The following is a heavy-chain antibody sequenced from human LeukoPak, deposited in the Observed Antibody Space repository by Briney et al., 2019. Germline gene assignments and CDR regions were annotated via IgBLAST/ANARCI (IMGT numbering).Heavy chain of an antibody. D-gene: IGHD5-18*01. V-gene: IGHV6-1*01. J-gene: IGHJ5*02. CDR3: ARAVDTAMVAGYNWFDP. Sequence: SQTLSLTCAISGDSVSSNSAAWNWIRQSPWRGLEWLGRTYYRSKWYNDYAVSVKSRITINPDTSKNQFSLQLNSVTPEDTAVYYCARAVDTAMVAGYNWFDPWGQGTLVTVSS. CDR2: TYYRSKWYN. CDR1: GDSVSSNSAA.